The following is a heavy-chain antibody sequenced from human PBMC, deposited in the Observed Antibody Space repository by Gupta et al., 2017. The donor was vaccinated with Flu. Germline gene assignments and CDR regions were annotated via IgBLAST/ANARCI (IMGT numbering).Heavy chain of an antibody. J-gene: IGHJ6*02. V-gene: IGHV1-69*08. CDR3: ARDRYCTNGVCYTGMRYGMDV. CDR2: IIPILGIA. Sequence: QVQLVQSGAEVKKPGSSVKVSCKASGGTFSSYTISWVRQAPGQGLEWMGRIIPILGIANYAQKFQGRATITADKSTSTAYMELSSLRSEDTAVYYCARDRYCTNGVCYTGMRYGMDVWGQGTTVTVSS. D-gene: IGHD2-8*01. CDR1: GGTFSSYT.